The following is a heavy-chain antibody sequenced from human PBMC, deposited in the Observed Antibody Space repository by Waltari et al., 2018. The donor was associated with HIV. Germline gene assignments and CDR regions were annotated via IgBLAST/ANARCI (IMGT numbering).Heavy chain of an antibody. V-gene: IGHV3-30*03. Sequence: QVQLVESGGGVVQPGTSLGLYCAASGFTFRAYGIHCVRQAPGKGLEGVVVISKYGNNRKHADSGKGRFSISRDNSKNTLYLQMNSLRVEDTAVYYCARGMGYGGSAEGFDYWGQGTLVTVSS. J-gene: IGHJ4*02. CDR3: ARGMGYGGSAEGFDY. D-gene: IGHD5-18*01. CDR1: GFTFRAYG. CDR2: ISKYGNNR.